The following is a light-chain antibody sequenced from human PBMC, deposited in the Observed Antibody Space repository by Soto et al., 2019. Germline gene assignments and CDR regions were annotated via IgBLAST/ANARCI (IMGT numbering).Light chain of an antibody. CDR3: ETWDSDTRV. V-gene: IGLV4-60*02. CDR2: LEGSGSY. J-gene: IGLJ3*02. CDR1: SGHSSYI. Sequence: QPVLTQSSSASASLGSSVKPTCTLSSGHSSYIIAWHQQQPGKAPRYLMKLEGSGSYNKGSGVPDRFSGSGSGADRYLTISNLQFEDEADYYCETWDSDTRVFGGGTKLTVL.